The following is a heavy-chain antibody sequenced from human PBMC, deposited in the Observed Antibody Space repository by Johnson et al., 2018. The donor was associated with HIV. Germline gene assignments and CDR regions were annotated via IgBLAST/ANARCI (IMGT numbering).Heavy chain of an antibody. CDR2: IQYDGSDK. V-gene: IGHV3-30*02. CDR1: GFTFRSNG. CDR3: AKDEQWLNDAFDI. J-gene: IGHJ3*02. Sequence: QVQLVESGGGVVQPGGSLRLSCAASGFTFRSNGMHWVRQAPGKGLEWVTFIQYDGSDKSYADSVKGRFTVSRDNSKNTLYLQMNSLRGEDTAVYYCAKDEQWLNDAFDIWGQGTMVTVSS. D-gene: IGHD6-19*01.